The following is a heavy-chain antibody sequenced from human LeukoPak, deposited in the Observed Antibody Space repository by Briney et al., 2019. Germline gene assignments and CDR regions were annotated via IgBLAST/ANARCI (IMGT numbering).Heavy chain of an antibody. CDR3: VRHPGSGWFDS. Sequence: PSETLSLTCTVSGGSINSYYWSWIRQPPGKGLEWIGYIYSSGNTKYNPSLKSRVTISVDTSKNQFSLKLSSVTAADTAVFHCVRHPGSGWFDSWGQGTLVTVSS. V-gene: IGHV4-59*08. CDR2: IYSSGNT. J-gene: IGHJ5*01. D-gene: IGHD6-19*01. CDR1: GGSINSYY.